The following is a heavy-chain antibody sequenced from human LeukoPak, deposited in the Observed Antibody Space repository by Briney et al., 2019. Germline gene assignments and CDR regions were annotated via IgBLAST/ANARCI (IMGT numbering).Heavy chain of an antibody. D-gene: IGHD3-10*01. J-gene: IGHJ4*02. Sequence: WASVKVSCKASGYTFTTYDINWVRQATGQGLGWVGWMNPNSGNTGYAQKFQGRVTMTRNTSMSTAYMELNSLRSEDTAVYYCARANYYGSGKKDLDYWGQGTLVTVSS. CDR2: MNPNSGNT. CDR3: ARANYYGSGKKDLDY. CDR1: GYTFTTYD. V-gene: IGHV1-8*01.